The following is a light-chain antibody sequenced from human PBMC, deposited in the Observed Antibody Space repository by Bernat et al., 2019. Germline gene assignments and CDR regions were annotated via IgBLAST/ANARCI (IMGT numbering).Light chain of an antibody. V-gene: IGLV2-14*03. CDR3: SSYTRSATYG. J-gene: IGLJ1*01. CDR1: SSDIGSYNY. CDR2: AVA. Sequence: QSALTQPASVSGSPGQSITISCIGTSSDIGSYNYVSWYQQHPGKAPNLLIYAVANRPSGVSNRFSASKSGNTASLTISGLQAEDESDYYCSSYTRSATYGFGTGTKVTVL.